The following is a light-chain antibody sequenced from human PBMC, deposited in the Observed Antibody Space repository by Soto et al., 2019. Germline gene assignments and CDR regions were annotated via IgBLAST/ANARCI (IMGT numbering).Light chain of an antibody. CDR1: SSDVGGFKY. V-gene: IGLV2-14*01. CDR2: EVS. CDR3: GSYTTSSTPYV. J-gene: IGLJ1*01. Sequence: QSVLTQPASVSGSPGQSITISCTGTSSDVGGFKYVSWYQQHPGKAPKLMIYEVSNRPSGASNRFSGSKSGNTASLTISGLQAEDEADYYCGSYTTSSTPYVFGTGTKVTVL.